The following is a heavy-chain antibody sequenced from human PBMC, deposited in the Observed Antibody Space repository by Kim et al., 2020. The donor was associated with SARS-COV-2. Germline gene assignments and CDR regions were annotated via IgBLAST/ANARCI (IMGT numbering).Heavy chain of an antibody. D-gene: IGHD6-6*01. Sequence: SETLSLTCTVSGGSISSSSYYWVWILQPPGQGLEWIGSICDSTSTYYNPSLQSRITISTDTYKNPFSLKASSVTAAATAVYYCARNHRRAFLVARPYHF. CDR3: ARNHRRAFLVARPYHF. V-gene: IGHV4-39*01. J-gene: IGHJ4*01. CDR1: GGSISSSSYY. CDR2: ICDSTST.